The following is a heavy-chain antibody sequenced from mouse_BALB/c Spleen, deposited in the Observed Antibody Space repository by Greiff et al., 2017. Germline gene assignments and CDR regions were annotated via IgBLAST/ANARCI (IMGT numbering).Heavy chain of an antibody. D-gene: IGHD1-1*01. V-gene: IGHV5-4*02. Sequence: EVMLVESGGGLVKPGGSLKLSCAASGFTFSDYYMYWVRQTPEKRLEWVATISDGGSYTYYPDSVKGRFTISRDNAKNNLYLQMSSLKSEDTAMYYCARASYDDYAMDYWGQGTSVTVSS. CDR3: ARASYDDYAMDY. CDR1: GFTFSDYY. J-gene: IGHJ4*01. CDR2: ISDGGSYT.